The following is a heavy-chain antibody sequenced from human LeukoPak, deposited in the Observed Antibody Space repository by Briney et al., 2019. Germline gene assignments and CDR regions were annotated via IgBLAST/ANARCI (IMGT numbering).Heavy chain of an antibody. CDR2: ISCDGSNK. J-gene: IGHJ1*01. CDR3: AAEPYCGGDCLYFQH. V-gene: IGHV3-30-3*01. D-gene: IGHD2-21*02. CDR1: GFTFSSYA. Sequence: GRSLRLSCAASGFTFSSYAMHWVRQAPGKGLEWVAVISCDGSNKYYADSVKGRFTISRDNSKNTLYLQMNSLRAEDTAVYYCAAEPYCGGDCLYFQHWGQGTLVTVSS.